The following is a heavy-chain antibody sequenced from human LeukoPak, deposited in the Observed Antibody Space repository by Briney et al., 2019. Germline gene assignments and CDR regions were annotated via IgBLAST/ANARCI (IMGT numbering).Heavy chain of an antibody. V-gene: IGHV3-49*04. D-gene: IGHD2-2*01. CDR2: IRSKAYGGTT. CDR1: GFTFGDYA. J-gene: IGHJ3*02. CDR3: TREEWDCSSTSCKEANAFDI. Sequence: GGSLRLSCTASGFTFGDYAMSWVRQAPGKGLEWVGFIRSKAYGGTTEYAASVKGRFTISRDDSKSIAYLQMNSLKTEDTAVYYCTREEWDCSSTSCKEANAFDIWGQGTMVTVSS.